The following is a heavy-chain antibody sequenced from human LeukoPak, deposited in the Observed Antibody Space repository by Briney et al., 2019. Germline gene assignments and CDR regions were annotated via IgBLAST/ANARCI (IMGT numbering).Heavy chain of an antibody. J-gene: IGHJ4*02. CDR3: ARGFWSGSFFDF. CDR1: GGSISSGSYY. Sequence: ASETLSLTCTVSGGSISSGSYYWTWIRQPAGKGLEWIGRIYASGGTRYNPSLNCRLTISLDTSKNQFFLNLTSVTAADTAMYYCARGFWSGSFFDFWGQGSLVTVSS. CDR2: IYASGGT. D-gene: IGHD3-3*01. V-gene: IGHV4-61*02.